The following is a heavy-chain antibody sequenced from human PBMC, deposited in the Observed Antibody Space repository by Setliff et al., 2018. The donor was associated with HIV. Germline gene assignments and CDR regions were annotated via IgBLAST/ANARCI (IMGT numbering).Heavy chain of an antibody. J-gene: IGHJ4*02. V-gene: IGHV1-3*01. D-gene: IGHD6-19*01. Sequence: VKVSCKTSGYTFTAYYIHWVRQAPGQRLEWMGWITVGDGNTKYSQKFQGRVTITRDTSASTVYMELSSLRSEDAAVYYCARFIAVAGRFDYWGQGTLVTVSS. CDR1: GYTFTAYY. CDR3: ARFIAVAGRFDY. CDR2: ITVGDGNT.